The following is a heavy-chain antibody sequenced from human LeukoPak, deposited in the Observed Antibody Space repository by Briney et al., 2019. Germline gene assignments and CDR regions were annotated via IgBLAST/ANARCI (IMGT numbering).Heavy chain of an antibody. Sequence: SETLSLTCAVSGGSISSSNWWNWVRQPPGKGLEWIGEINHSGSTNYNPSLKSRVTISVDTSKNQFSLKLSSVTAADTAVYYCASRPITMIVVAKDWGQGTLVTVSS. CDR3: ASRPITMIVVAKD. D-gene: IGHD3-22*01. V-gene: IGHV4-4*02. CDR1: GGSISSSNW. J-gene: IGHJ4*02. CDR2: INHSGST.